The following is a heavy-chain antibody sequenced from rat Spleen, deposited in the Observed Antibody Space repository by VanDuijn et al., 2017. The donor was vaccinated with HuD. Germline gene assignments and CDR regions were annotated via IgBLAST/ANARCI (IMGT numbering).Heavy chain of an antibody. Sequence: VQLKESGPGLVQPSQTLSLTCTVSGFSLTDYSVHWVRQPPGKGLEWMVVMWSGGSTAYNSALKSRLSINRDTAKSQVFLKIDGLQTEDTAMYSCTRSRGYPGITFDYWGQGVMVTVSS. CDR1: GFSLTDYS. D-gene: IGHD1-4*01. V-gene: IGHV2S63*01. CDR3: TRSRGYPGITFDY. CDR2: MWSGGST. J-gene: IGHJ2*01.